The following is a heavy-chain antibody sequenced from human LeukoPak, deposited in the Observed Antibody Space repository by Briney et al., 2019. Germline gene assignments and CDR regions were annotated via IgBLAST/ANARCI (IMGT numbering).Heavy chain of an antibody. J-gene: IGHJ6*03. D-gene: IGHD3-3*01. CDR2: IYYSGST. CDR3: ARGYDFWSGYYDRYYYYYMDV. Sequence: IPSETLSLTCTVSGGSISSHYWSWIRQPPGKGLEWIGYIYYSGSTNCNPSLKSRVTISVDTSKNQFSLKLSSVTAADTAVYYCARGYDFWSGYYDRYYYYYMDVWGKGTTVTVSS. CDR1: GGSISSHY. V-gene: IGHV4-59*11.